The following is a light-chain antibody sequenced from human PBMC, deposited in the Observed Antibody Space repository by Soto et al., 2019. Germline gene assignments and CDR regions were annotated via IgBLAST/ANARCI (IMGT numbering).Light chain of an antibody. CDR3: QQSYSTPPT. V-gene: IGKV1-39*01. CDR1: QSISSY. J-gene: IGKJ4*02. Sequence: DIQMTQSPSSLSASVGDRVTITCRASQSISSYLNWYQQKPGKAPKLLIYAASSLQSGVPSRFSGSGSGTDFTLTISSLQPEDLAKYYCQQSYSTPPTFGGGTNVEIK. CDR2: AAS.